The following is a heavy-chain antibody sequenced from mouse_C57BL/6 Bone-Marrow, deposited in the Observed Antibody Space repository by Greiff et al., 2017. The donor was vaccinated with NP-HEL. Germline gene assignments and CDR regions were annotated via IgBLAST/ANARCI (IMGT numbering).Heavy chain of an antibody. D-gene: IGHD2-1*01. CDR1: GFSLTSYG. CDR2: IWSGGST. V-gene: IGHV2-2*01. CDR3: ASFYYGRSDIDY. Sequence: QVQLQQSGPGLVQPSQSLSITCTVSGFSLTSYGVHWVRQSPGKGLEWLGVIWSGGSTDNNAAFISRLSIRKNNSKSQVFFKMDDLQADDTAINYCASFYYGRSDIDYWGQGTTLTVSS. J-gene: IGHJ2*01.